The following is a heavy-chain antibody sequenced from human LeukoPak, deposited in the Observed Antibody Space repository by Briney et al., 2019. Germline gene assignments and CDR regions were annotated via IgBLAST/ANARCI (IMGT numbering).Heavy chain of an antibody. CDR2: IYYSGST. CDR3: ARADTYYYDSSGYFDY. D-gene: IGHD3-22*01. CDR1: GGSISSGDYY. V-gene: IGHV4-30-4*01. J-gene: IGHJ4*02. Sequence: RTSETLSLTCTVSGGSISSGDYYWSWIRQPPGKGLEWIGYIYYSGSTYYNPSLKSRVTISVDTSKNQFSLKLSSVTAADTAVCYCARADTYYYDSSGYFDYWGQGTLVTVSS.